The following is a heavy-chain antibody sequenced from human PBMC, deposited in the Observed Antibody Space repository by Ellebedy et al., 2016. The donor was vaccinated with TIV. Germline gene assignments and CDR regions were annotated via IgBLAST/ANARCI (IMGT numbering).Heavy chain of an antibody. CDR3: ARDQAHCSSTSCYKIHPIDV. V-gene: IGHV1-69*13. D-gene: IGHD2-2*01. CDR2: IIPIFGTA. J-gene: IGHJ6*02. Sequence: SVKVSCXASGGTFSSYAISWVRQAPGQGLEWMGGIIPIFGTANYAQKFQGRVTITADESTSTAYMELSSLRSEDTAVYYCARDQAHCSSTSCYKIHPIDVWGQGTTVTVSS. CDR1: GGTFSSYA.